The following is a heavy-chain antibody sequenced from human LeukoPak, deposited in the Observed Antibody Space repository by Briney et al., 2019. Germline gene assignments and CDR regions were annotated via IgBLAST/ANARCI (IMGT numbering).Heavy chain of an antibody. CDR1: GGTFNSDD. J-gene: IGHJ4*02. CDR3: ARDDYNGGGSY. D-gene: IGHD3-22*01. CDR2: ISSSSGTR. Sequence: GGSLRLSCAASGGTFNSDDMNWVRQAPGMGLEWVSYISSSSGTRYYAGSVKGRFTISRDNAKNSLYLYMNSLRVDDTAVYYCARDDYNGGGSYWGQGILVTVSS. V-gene: IGHV3-48*04.